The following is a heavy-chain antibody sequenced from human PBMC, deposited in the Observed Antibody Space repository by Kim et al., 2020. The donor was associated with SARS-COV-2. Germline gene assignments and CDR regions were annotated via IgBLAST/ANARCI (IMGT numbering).Heavy chain of an antibody. V-gene: IGHV3-30*18. CDR3: AKDFRIVGPTAFDY. Sequence: GGSLRLSCAASGFSFSSYGMHWVRQAPGKGLEWVAVTSYDGSNKYYVDSVKGRFTISRDNSKNTLYLQMNSLRAEDTAVYYCAKDFRIVGPTAFDYWGQGTLVTVSS. D-gene: IGHD1-26*01. CDR1: GFSFSSYG. J-gene: IGHJ4*02. CDR2: TSYDGSNK.